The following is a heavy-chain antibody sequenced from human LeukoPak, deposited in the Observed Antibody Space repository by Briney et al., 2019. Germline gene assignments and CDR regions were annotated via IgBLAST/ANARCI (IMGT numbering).Heavy chain of an antibody. V-gene: IGHV3-7*04. CDR1: GFTFSRSW. Sequence: GGSLRLSCVASGFTFSRSWMSWVRQAPGKGLEWVANIKEDGSEKHYVDSVKGRFTISRDNAKNSLYLQMNSLRAEDTAVYYGARLQSDYFQYWGQGTLVTVSS. CDR3: ARLQSDYFQY. J-gene: IGHJ4*02. CDR2: IKEDGSEK.